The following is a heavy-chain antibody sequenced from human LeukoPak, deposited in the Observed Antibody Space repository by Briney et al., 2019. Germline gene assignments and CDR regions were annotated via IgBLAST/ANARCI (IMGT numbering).Heavy chain of an antibody. CDR2: MHYSGRT. CDR1: GGSISSNPYY. Sequence: SETLSLTCTVSGGSISSNPYYWGWIRQPPGQGLEWIGSMHYSGRTYYNPSLKRRVTISVDRSKKQFCLKLSSVTGADTAVYYCSREIATAGNWFDTWGQGKLVTVSS. D-gene: IGHD6-13*01. CDR3: SREIATAGNWFDT. V-gene: IGHV4-39*07. J-gene: IGHJ5*02.